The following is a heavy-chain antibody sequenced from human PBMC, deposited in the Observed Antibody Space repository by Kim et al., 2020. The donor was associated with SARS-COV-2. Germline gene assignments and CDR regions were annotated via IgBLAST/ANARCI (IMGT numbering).Heavy chain of an antibody. CDR2: IAYDGGNK. CDR3: AKESGSGSYYAWTYYYYGMDV. D-gene: IGHD3-10*01. J-gene: IGHJ6*02. CDR1: GFTFSSYG. Sequence: GGSLRLSCAASGFTFSSYGMHWVRQATGKGLEWVAVIAYDGGNKYYADAVKGRFTISRDNSKNTLYLQMNSLRAEDTAVYYCAKESGSGSYYAWTYYYYGMDVWGQGTTVTVSS. V-gene: IGHV3-30*18.